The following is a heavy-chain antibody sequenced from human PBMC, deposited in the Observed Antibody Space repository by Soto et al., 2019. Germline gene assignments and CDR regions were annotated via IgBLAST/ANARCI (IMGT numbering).Heavy chain of an antibody. Sequence: QVQLVQSGAEVKKPGASVKVSCKSSGYTFTSYDINWVRQATGQGPEWMGWMNPDSGHTGYARKFRDRISMTRNTSITTAYMELTSLRSDDTAIYYCARGRVRSSSSNYFDPWGRGTLVTVSS. V-gene: IGHV1-8*01. J-gene: IGHJ5*02. CDR1: GYTFTSYD. D-gene: IGHD6-6*01. CDR3: ARGRVRSSSSNYFDP. CDR2: MNPDSGHT.